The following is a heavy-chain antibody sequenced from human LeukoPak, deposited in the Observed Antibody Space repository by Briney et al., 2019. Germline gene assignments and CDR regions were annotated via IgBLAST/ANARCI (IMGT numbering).Heavy chain of an antibody. CDR3: ARDGSVGATRLNI. CDR1: GLTVSSNY. J-gene: IGHJ3*02. Sequence: PGGSLRLSCAASGLTVSSNYMSWVRQAPGKGLEWVSVIYSDDSTYYADSVRGRFTISRDHSKNTLYLQMNSLRAEDTAVYYCARDGSVGATRLNIWGQGTMVTVSS. V-gene: IGHV3-66*02. CDR2: IYSDDST. D-gene: IGHD1-26*01.